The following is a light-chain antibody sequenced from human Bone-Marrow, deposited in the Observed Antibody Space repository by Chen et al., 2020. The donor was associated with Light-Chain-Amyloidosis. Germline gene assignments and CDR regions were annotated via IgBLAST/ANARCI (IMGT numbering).Light chain of an antibody. CDR1: DWPTKY. CDR2: RDT. Sequence: YELTQPPSVSVSPGQTARTTGSGDDWPTKYEYRYQQKPGQAPVLVIHRDTERPSGISARVSVSSSGTTATLTISGVQAEDEADYHCQSADSSGTYEVIFGGGTKLTVL. V-gene: IGLV3-25*03. CDR3: QSADSSGTYEVI. J-gene: IGLJ2*01.